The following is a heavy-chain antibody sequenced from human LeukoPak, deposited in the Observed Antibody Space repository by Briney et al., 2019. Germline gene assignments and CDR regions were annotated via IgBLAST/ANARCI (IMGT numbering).Heavy chain of an antibody. D-gene: IGHD2-15*01. V-gene: IGHV4-59*08. Sequence: SETLSLTCTVSGGSISSYYWSWIRQPPGKGLEWIGSMYYGGSTYYNPSLKSRVTISVDTSKNQFSLMLSSVTAADTAVYYCARHVCSGGSCYEWGFDPWGQGTLVTVSS. CDR1: GGSISSYY. J-gene: IGHJ5*02. CDR2: MYYGGST. CDR3: ARHVCSGGSCYEWGFDP.